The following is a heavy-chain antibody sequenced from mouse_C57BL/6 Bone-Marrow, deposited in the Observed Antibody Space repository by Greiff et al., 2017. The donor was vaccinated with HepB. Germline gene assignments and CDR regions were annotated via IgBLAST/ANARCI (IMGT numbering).Heavy chain of an antibody. D-gene: IGHD1-1*01. Sequence: VQLQQSGAELVKPGASVKMSCKASGYTFTTYPIEWMKQNHGKSLEWIGNFHPYNDDTKYNEKFKGKATLTVEKSSSTVYLELSRLTSDDSAVYYGARQDYYGSRWFAYWGQGTLVTVSA. CDR2: FHPYNDDT. J-gene: IGHJ3*01. CDR3: ARQDYYGSRWFAY. CDR1: GYTFTTYP. V-gene: IGHV1-47*01.